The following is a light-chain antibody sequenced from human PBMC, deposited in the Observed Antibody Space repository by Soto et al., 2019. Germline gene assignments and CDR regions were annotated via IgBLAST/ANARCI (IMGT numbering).Light chain of an antibody. J-gene: IGKJ4*01. V-gene: IGKV3-15*01. CDR1: QSVRSD. CDR2: GVS. Sequence: EIVMTQSPATLSVSPGEGATLSCRASQSVRSDLAWYQHKPGLAPRLLIYGVSTRATGIPVRFSGSGSGTEFTLSISSLQSEDSAIYYCQHYNTLPLTLGGATKVDIK. CDR3: QHYNTLPLT.